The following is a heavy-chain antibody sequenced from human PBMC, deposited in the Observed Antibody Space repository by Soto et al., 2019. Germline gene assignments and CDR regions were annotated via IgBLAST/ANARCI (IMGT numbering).Heavy chain of an antibody. Sequence: VQLVQSGAEIKKTGASVMLSCKASGITYNTYAIHWVRQAPGQGLEWMRWINVGNGDTRYSQIFEGRVTLARDTSANTVYMDLGSLKSEDTGIYYCARAISGYVTWGQGTLLTVSS. CDR2: INVGNGDT. CDR3: ARAISGYVT. V-gene: IGHV1-3*01. J-gene: IGHJ4*02. CDR1: GITYNTYA. D-gene: IGHD5-12*01.